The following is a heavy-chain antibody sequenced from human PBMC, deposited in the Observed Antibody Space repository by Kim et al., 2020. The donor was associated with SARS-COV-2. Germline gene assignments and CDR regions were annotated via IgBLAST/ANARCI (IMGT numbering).Heavy chain of an antibody. D-gene: IGHD6-13*01. J-gene: IGHJ4*02. CDR3: SRARAPVDFELVFDF. CDR2: IYRATTV. CDR1: GFSVSSNY. V-gene: IGHV3-53*01. Sequence: GGSLRLSCAVSGFSVSSNYMSWVRQAPGKGLEWVSVIYRATTVYYANSVKGGFTMSCDNYENTAHLQLNSLSAADSAAYFCSRARAPVDFELVFDFWAQG.